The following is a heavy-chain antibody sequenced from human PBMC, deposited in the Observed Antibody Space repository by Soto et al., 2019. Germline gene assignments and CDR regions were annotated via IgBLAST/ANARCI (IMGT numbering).Heavy chain of an antibody. Sequence: SVKVSCKASGGTFSSYAISWVRQAPGQGLEWMGGIIPIFGTANYAQKFQGRVTITADESTSTAYMELSSLRSEDTAVYYCARDRYYYDSSGYFAPDYYYYGMDVWGQGTTVTVSS. J-gene: IGHJ6*02. D-gene: IGHD3-22*01. V-gene: IGHV1-69*13. CDR2: IIPIFGTA. CDR3: ARDRYYYDSSGYFAPDYYYYGMDV. CDR1: GGTFSSYA.